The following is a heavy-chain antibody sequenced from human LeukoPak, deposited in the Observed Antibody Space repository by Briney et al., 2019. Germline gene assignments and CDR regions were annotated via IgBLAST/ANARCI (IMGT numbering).Heavy chain of an antibody. J-gene: IGHJ4*02. CDR2: ISWNSGSI. CDR1: GFTFDDYA. D-gene: IGHD1-1*01. CDR3: ARGPGWNDY. Sequence: PGGSLRLSCAASGFTFDDYAMHWVRQGPGKGLEWVSGISWNSGSIGYADSVKGRFTISRDNAKNSLYLQMNSLRAEDTAVYYCARGPGWNDYWGQGTLVTVSS. V-gene: IGHV3-9*01.